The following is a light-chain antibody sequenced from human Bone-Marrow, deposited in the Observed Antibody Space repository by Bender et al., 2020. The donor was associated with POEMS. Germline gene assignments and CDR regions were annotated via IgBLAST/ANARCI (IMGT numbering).Light chain of an antibody. CDR2: GVD. CDR3: CSYTRSTTWV. J-gene: IGLJ3*02. CDR1: SSDVGGDSL. Sequence: QSALTQPASVSGSPGQSITISCTGTSSDVGGDSLVSWYQAHPGKAPRLLIYGVDRRPSGISDRFSGSRSGNTASLTISGLQSVDEADYFCCSYTRSTTWVFGGGTKLTVL. V-gene: IGLV2-14*02.